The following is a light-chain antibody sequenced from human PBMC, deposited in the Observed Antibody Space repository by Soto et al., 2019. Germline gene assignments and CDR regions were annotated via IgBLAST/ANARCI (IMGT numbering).Light chain of an antibody. CDR1: GSEVGGYNY. CDR3: SSYTSSSTLYV. Sequence: QSALTQPAPFSGLPGSWFPFSCPEPGSEVGGYNYVSWYQQHPGKAPKLMIYAVSNRPSGVSNRFSGSKSGNTASLTISGLQAEDEADYYCSSYTSSSTLYVFGTGTKLTVL. V-gene: IGLV2-14*01. CDR2: AVS. J-gene: IGLJ1*01.